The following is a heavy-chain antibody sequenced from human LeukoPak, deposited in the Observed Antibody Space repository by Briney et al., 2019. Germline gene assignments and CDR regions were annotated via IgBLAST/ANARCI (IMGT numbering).Heavy chain of an antibody. D-gene: IGHD3-22*01. J-gene: IGHJ4*02. V-gene: IGHV3-74*01. Sequence: PGGSLRLSCAASGNYWMHWVRQAPGKGLVWVSHINSDGSWTSYADSVKGRFTISRDNSKNTLYLQMNSLRAEDTAVYYCARDERGPGYWGQGTLVTVSS. CDR2: INSDGSWT. CDR3: ARDERGPGY. CDR1: GNYW.